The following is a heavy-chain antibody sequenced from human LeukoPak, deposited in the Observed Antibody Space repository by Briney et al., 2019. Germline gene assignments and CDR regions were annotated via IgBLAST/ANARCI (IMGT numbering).Heavy chain of an antibody. CDR1: GFTFMNYV. Sequence: GGSLRLSCSGSGFTFMNYVMAWVRQAPGKGLEWVSSIRLGGGLTHSADPVKGRFIISRDSNTLFLQMNNLRPGDTAMYYCARKITMVRGPLIKGYFDLWGRGTLVSVSS. J-gene: IGHJ2*01. CDR3: ARKITMVRGPLIKGYFDL. CDR2: IRLGGGLT. D-gene: IGHD3-10*01. V-gene: IGHV3-23*01.